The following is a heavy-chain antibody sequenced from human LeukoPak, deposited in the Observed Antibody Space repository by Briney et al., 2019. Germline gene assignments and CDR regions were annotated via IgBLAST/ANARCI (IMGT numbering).Heavy chain of an antibody. CDR1: GGSFSGYY. Sequence: PSETLSLTCAVYGGSFSGYYWSWIRQPPGKGLEWIGEISHSGGTDYNPSLKSRVTISVDTSRNQFSLKVSSVTAADTAVYYCASLYSGSYYALDYWGQGTLVTVSS. J-gene: IGHJ4*02. D-gene: IGHD1-26*01. V-gene: IGHV4-34*01. CDR2: ISHSGGT. CDR3: ASLYSGSYYALDY.